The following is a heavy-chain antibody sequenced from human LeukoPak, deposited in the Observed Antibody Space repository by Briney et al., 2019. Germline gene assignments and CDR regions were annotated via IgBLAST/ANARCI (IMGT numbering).Heavy chain of an antibody. CDR1: GGSISSYY. Sequence: PSETLSLTCTVSGGSISSYYWSWIRQPPGKGLEWIGYIYYSGSTNYNPSLKSRVTVSIDTSKNQFPLKLDSVTAADTAVYYCARDSGTTGEVKFDPWGQGTLVTVSS. J-gene: IGHJ5*02. V-gene: IGHV4-59*12. CDR2: IYYSGST. D-gene: IGHD3-10*01. CDR3: ARDSGTTGEVKFDP.